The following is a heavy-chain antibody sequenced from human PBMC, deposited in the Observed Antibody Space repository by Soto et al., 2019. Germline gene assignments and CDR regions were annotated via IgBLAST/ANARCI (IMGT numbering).Heavy chain of an antibody. Sequence: QVQLEESGPGLVKPSETLSLICSVSGGSINPYFWSWIRQSPGKGLEWIGYIHHSGSTKYNPSLTSRVTISVDTSMNEFSLERTSVSAADTALYYCTRVQGSGLSDYWGQGTLVTVSS. J-gene: IGHJ4*02. V-gene: IGHV4-59*01. CDR1: GGSINPYF. CDR2: IHHSGST. CDR3: TRVQGSGLSDY.